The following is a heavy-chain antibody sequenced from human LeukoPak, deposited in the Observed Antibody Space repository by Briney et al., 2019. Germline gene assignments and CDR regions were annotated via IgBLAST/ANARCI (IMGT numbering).Heavy chain of an antibody. Sequence: SETLSLTCTVSGGSISSYYWSWIRQPPGKGLEWIGYIYYSGSTNYNPSLKSRVTISVDTSKNQVSLKLRSVTAADTAVYYCARVVWGGDFHYSLDVWGKGTTVIVSS. CDR1: GGSISSYY. J-gene: IGHJ6*03. CDR3: ARVVWGGDFHYSLDV. D-gene: IGHD7-27*01. V-gene: IGHV4-59*08. CDR2: IYYSGST.